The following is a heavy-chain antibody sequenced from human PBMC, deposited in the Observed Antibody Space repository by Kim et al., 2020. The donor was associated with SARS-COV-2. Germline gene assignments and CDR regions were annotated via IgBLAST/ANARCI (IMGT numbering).Heavy chain of an antibody. D-gene: IGHD3-3*01. J-gene: IGHJ4*02. Sequence: GGSLRLSCAASGFTFSNAWMSWVRQAPGKGLEWVGRIKSKTDGGTTDYAAPVKGRFTISRDDSKNTLYLQMNSLKTEDTAVYYCTTGGFLEWYPTSDYWGQGTLVTVSS. CDR3: TTGGFLEWYPTSDY. V-gene: IGHV3-15*01. CDR2: IKSKTDGGTT. CDR1: GFTFSNAW.